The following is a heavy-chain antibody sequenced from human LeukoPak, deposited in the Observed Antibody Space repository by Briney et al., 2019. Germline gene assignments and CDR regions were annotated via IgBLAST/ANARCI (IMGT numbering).Heavy chain of an antibody. CDR3: AREGIVVVPAAMGDYYYYYMDV. V-gene: IGHV4-39*02. Sequence: SETLSLTCTVSGGSISSSSYYWGWIRQPPGKGLEWIGSIYYSGSTYYNPSLKSRVTISVDTSKNQFSLKLSSVTAADTAVYYCAREGIVVVPAAMGDYYYYYMDVWGKGTTVTISS. CDR1: GGSISSSSYY. D-gene: IGHD2-2*01. J-gene: IGHJ6*03. CDR2: IYYSGST.